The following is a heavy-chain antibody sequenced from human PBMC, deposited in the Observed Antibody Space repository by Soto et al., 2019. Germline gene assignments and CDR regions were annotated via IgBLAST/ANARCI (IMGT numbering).Heavy chain of an antibody. V-gene: IGHV3-21*01. J-gene: IGHJ3*02. Sequence: GGSLRLSCAASGFTFSSYSMNWVRQAPGKGLEWASSISSSSSYIYYADSVKGRFTISRDNAKNSLYLQMNSLRAEDTAVYYCASRVTMIVVAHFDIWGQGTMVTVSS. CDR2: ISSSSSYI. CDR1: GFTFSSYS. CDR3: ASRVTMIVVAHFDI. D-gene: IGHD3-22*01.